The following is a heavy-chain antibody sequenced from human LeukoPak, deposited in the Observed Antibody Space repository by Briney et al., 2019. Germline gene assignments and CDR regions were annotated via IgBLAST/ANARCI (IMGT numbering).Heavy chain of an antibody. J-gene: IGHJ4*02. V-gene: IGHV3-21*01. CDR2: ITSGGSYI. D-gene: IGHD4/OR15-4a*01. CDR3: ARGSNAIDY. Sequence: GGSLRLSCAASGFTFTSYTMNWVRQAPGKGLEWVSSITSGGSYIYYADSVKGRFTISRDNAKNSLYLQMNSLKAEDTAVYYCARGSNAIDYWGQGTLVTVSS. CDR1: GFTFTSYT.